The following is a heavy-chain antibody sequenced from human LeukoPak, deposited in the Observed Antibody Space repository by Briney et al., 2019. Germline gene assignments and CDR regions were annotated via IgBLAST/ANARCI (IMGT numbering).Heavy chain of an antibody. CDR2: ISSSSSYI. J-gene: IGHJ5*02. V-gene: IGHV3-21*01. CDR1: GFTFSSYS. CDR3: ARLGRMRGWFDP. D-gene: IGHD2-8*01. Sequence: KPGGSLRLSCAASGFTFSSYSMNWVRQAPGKGLEWVSSISSSSSYIYYADSVKGRFTISRDNAKNSLYLQMNSLRAEDTAVYYCARLGRMRGWFDPWGQGTLVTVSS.